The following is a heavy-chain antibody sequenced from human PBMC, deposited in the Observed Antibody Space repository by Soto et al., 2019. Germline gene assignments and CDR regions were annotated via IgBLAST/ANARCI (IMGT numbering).Heavy chain of an antibody. D-gene: IGHD6-13*01. J-gene: IGHJ4*02. V-gene: IGHV3-48*01. CDR2: IRSSSSTI. CDR1: GFTFSSYS. CDR3: ARDVLGSSYFDDH. Sequence: PGGSLRLSCAASGFTFSSYSMNWVRQAPGKGLEWVSYIRSSSSTIYYADSVKGRFTISRDNAKNTLYLQMNSLRAEDTAVYYCARDVLGSSYFDDHWGQGTLVTVSS.